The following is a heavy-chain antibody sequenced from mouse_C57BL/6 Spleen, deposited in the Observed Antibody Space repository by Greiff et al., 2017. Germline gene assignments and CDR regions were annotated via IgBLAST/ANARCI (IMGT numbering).Heavy chain of an antibody. CDR1: GFSFNTYA. Sequence: EVKLVESGGGLVQPKGSLKLSCAASGFSFNTYAMNWVRQAPGKGLEWVARIRSKSNNYATYYDDSVKDRFTISRDDSESMLYLQMNNLKTEDTAMYYCVRHRATVVEESYWYFDVWGTGTTVTVSS. D-gene: IGHD1-1*01. V-gene: IGHV10-1*01. CDR3: VRHRATVVEESYWYFDV. CDR2: IRSKSNNYAT. J-gene: IGHJ1*03.